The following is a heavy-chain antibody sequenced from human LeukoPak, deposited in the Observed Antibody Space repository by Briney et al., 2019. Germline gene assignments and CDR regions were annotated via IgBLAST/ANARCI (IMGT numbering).Heavy chain of an antibody. CDR1: GGSISNGGYY. CDR2: IYHSGGT. J-gene: IGHJ4*02. D-gene: IGHD1-26*01. CDR3: ARGTRGFWEPPFDS. Sequence: SESLSLTCTVSGGSISNGGYYWNWIRQPPGKGLEWLGYIYHSGGTYYNPSLQSRATISVDRSKNQFSLKLISMTAADTAVYYCARGTRGFWEPPFDSWGQGTLVTVSS. V-gene: IGHV4-30-2*01.